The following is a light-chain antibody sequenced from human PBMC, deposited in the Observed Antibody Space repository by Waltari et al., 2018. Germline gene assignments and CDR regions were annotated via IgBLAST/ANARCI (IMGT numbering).Light chain of an antibody. Sequence: DIQMTQFPSSVSAPVGDRVTITCRASQDISRWFAWYQQKPGQAPKFLIYAASNLQSGIPSRFSGTGSWTDFTLTISSLQPEDFATYYYPQANSFPLAFGGGTKVEIK. CDR1: QDISRW. CDR2: AAS. J-gene: IGKJ4*01. CDR3: PQANSFPLA. V-gene: IGKV1-12*01.